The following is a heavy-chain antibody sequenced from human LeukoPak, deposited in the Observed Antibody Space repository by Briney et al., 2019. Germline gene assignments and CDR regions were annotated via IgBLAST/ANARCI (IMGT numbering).Heavy chain of an antibody. CDR3: ARGVFGRYSSGWYGRVGFDY. CDR1: GGSFSGYY. Sequence: SETLSLTCAVYGGSFSGYYWRWIRQPPGKGLEWIGEINHSGSTNYNPSLKSRVTISVDTSKNQFSLKLSSVTAADTAVYYCARGVFGRYSSGWYGRVGFDYWGQGTLVTVSS. D-gene: IGHD6-19*01. J-gene: IGHJ4*02. CDR2: INHSGST. V-gene: IGHV4-34*01.